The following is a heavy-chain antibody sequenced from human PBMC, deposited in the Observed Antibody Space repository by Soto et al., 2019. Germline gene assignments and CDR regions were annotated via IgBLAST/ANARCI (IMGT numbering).Heavy chain of an antibody. Sequence: QVQLQQWGAGLLKPSETLSLTCAVYAGSFSGYYWTWIRQPPGKGLEWIGEINHSGTIRYNPSLKSRVTISVDTSKNQFSLKLSSVTAADTAVYYCAIVSVAGWILYDYWGQGTLVTVSS. V-gene: IGHV4-34*01. CDR1: AGSFSGYY. CDR3: AIVSVAGWILYDY. J-gene: IGHJ4*02. D-gene: IGHD6-19*01. CDR2: INHSGTI.